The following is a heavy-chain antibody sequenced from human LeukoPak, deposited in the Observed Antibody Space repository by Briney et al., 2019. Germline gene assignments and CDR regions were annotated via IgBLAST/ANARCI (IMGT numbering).Heavy chain of an antibody. D-gene: IGHD4-23*01. J-gene: IGHJ3*02. CDR1: GFTFSSYW. CDR3: AKDPGGNSVYAFDI. Sequence: GGSLRLSCAASGFTFSSYWIHWVRQAPGKGLVWVSRINTDGSSTSYADSVKGRFTISRDNSKNTLYLQMNSLRAEDTAVYYCAKDPGGNSVYAFDIWGQGTMVTVSS. V-gene: IGHV3-74*01. CDR2: INTDGSST.